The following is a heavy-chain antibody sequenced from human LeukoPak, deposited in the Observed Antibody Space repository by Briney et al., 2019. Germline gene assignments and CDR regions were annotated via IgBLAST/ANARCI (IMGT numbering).Heavy chain of an antibody. CDR1: GFIFSNYA. J-gene: IGHJ3*02. CDR3: TRGGACSGDTCYTRSAFDI. D-gene: IGHD2-15*01. Sequence: PGGSLRLSCAGSGFIFSNYAMSWVRQAPGKGLEWVAFIKSKAYGGTTEHAASVKGRFTISRDDSKSIAYLQMNSLNTEDTAVYYCTRGGACSGDTCYTRSAFDIWGQGTMVTVSS. CDR2: IKSKAYGGTT. V-gene: IGHV3-49*04.